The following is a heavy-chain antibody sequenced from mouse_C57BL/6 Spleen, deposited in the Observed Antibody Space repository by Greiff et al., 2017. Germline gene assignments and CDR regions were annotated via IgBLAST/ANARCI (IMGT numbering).Heavy chain of an antibody. CDR2: IFPRSGNT. CDR1: GYTFTSYG. D-gene: IGHD1-1*02. Sequence: VQLQQSGAELARPGASVKLSCKASGYTFTSYGISWVKQRTGQGLEWIGEIFPRSGNTYYNEKFKGKATLTADTASSTAYMELRSLTSEDSAVYFCERDYGRYFDGWGTGTTVTVSS. V-gene: IGHV1-81*01. J-gene: IGHJ1*03. CDR3: ERDYGRYFDG.